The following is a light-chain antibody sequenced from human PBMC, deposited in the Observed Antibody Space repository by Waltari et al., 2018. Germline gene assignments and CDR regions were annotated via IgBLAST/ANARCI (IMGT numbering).Light chain of an antibody. J-gene: IGKJ4*01. Sequence: DIEMTQSPSTLSASVGDRATITCRASQSISNWLAWYQQKPGKAPNLLIYKASSLESGVPSRFSGSGSGTEFTLTISSLQPDDFATYYCQQYYSYPITFGGGTKVEIK. CDR2: KAS. V-gene: IGKV1-5*03. CDR1: QSISNW. CDR3: QQYYSYPIT.